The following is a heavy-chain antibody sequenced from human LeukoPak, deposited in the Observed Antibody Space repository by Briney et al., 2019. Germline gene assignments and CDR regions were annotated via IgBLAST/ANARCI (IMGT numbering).Heavy chain of an antibody. CDR2: IYSGGST. J-gene: IGHJ4*02. V-gene: IGHV3-53*01. Sequence: GGSPRLSCAASGFTVSSNYMSWVRQAPGKGLEWVSVIYSGGSTYYADSVKGRFTISRDNSKNTLYLQMNSLRAEDTAVYYCARWGYYDSSGYYQYYFDYWGQGTLVTVSS. CDR3: ARWGYYDSSGYYQYYFDY. D-gene: IGHD3-22*01. CDR1: GFTVSSNY.